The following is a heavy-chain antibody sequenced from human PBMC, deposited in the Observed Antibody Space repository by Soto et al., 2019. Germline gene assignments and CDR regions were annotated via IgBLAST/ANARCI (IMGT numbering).Heavy chain of an antibody. CDR3: AREGGIVGATAADY. V-gene: IGHV4-31*03. CDR2: IYYSGST. D-gene: IGHD1-26*01. J-gene: IGHJ4*02. Sequence: QVQLQESGPGLVKPSQTLSLTCTVSGGSISSGGYYWSWIRQYPGKGLEWIGYIYYSGSTYYSPSLKSRVTISVDTSKNQFSLKLSSVTAADTAVYYCAREGGIVGATAADYWGQGTLVTVSS. CDR1: GGSISSGGYY.